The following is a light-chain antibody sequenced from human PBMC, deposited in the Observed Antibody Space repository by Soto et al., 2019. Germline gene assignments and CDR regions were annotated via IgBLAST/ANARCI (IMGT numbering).Light chain of an antibody. CDR1: TNDVGDYNY. J-gene: IGLJ2*01. CDR3: TSYATTSTLV. Sequence: QSVLTQPASVSGSPGQSITIACTGTTNDVGDYNYVSRYQHHPGKAPKLLIFDVSNRPSGVSYRFSCAKLDNTASLTISGLHAEDEADYYCTSYATTSTLVFGGGTKITVL. CDR2: DVS. V-gene: IGLV2-14*03.